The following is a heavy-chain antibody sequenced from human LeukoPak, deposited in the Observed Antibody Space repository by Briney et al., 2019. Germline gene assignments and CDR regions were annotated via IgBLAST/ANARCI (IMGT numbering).Heavy chain of an antibody. CDR3: ACGSGSTGWFDP. V-gene: IGHV4-38-2*01. D-gene: IGHD3-10*01. Sequence: SETLSLTCAVSGYSISSGYYWGWIRQPPGKGLEWIGSIYHSGSTYYNPSLKSRVTISVDTSKNQFSLKLSSVTAADTAVYYWACGSGSTGWFDPWGQGTLVTVSS. J-gene: IGHJ5*02. CDR2: IYHSGST. CDR1: GYSISSGYY.